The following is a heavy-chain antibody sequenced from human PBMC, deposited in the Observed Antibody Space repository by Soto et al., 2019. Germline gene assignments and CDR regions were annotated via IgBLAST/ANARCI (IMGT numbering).Heavy chain of an antibody. CDR2: IWYDASHK. V-gene: IGHV3-33*01. J-gene: IGHJ4*02. Sequence: QVQVVESGGGVVQPGTSLRLSCAASGFTFNNYGMHWVRQAPGKGLEWVAVIWYDASHKYYADSVKGRFTISRDNSKKTLYLQMSSLRGEETAVYYCARDKTFGGTIGSAFDSWGQGTLVTVSS. D-gene: IGHD3-16*01. CDR3: ARDKTFGGTIGSAFDS. CDR1: GFTFNNYG.